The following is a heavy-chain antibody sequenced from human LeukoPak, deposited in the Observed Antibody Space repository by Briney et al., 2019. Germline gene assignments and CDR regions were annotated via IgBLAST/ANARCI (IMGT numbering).Heavy chain of an antibody. D-gene: IGHD6-13*01. J-gene: IGHJ4*02. CDR2: ISAYNGNT. V-gene: IGHV1-18*01. CDR1: GYTFTSYG. Sequence: GASVKVSCKASGYTFTSYGISWVRQAAGQGREWMGWISAYNGNTNYAQKLQGRVTMTTERSTTTAYMELRSLRSDDTAVYYCARGLSAAAGTQDSYQFDYWGQGTLVTVSS. CDR3: ARGLSAAAGTQDSYQFDY.